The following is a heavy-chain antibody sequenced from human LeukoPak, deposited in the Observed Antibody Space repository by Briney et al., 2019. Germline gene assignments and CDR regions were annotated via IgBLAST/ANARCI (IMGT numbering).Heavy chain of an antibody. J-gene: IGHJ6*02. V-gene: IGHV3-21*01. CDR1: GFPFSTFM. CDR3: AREGGYQYYYAMDV. CDR2: ISRASDYI. Sequence: GGSLRLSCAASGFPFSTFMMNWVRQVPGKGLELVSSISRASDYIYYADSVKGRFTISRDNAKNSLYLQMSSLRAEDAAVYYCAREGGYQYYYAMDVWGQGTTVTVSS. D-gene: IGHD3-16*01.